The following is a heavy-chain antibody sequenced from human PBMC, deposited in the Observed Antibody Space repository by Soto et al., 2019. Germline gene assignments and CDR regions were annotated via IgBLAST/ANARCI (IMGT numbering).Heavy chain of an antibody. CDR1: GFTFDDYA. Sequence: EVQLVESGGGLVQPGRSLRLSCAASGFTFDDYAMHWVRQAPGKGLEWVSGISWNSGSIGYADSVKGRFTISRDNAKNSLYLQMSSLRAEDTALYYCAKDKGRSSGWYNENNDGFDPWGQGTLVTVSS. V-gene: IGHV3-9*01. CDR3: AKDKGRSSGWYNENNDGFDP. J-gene: IGHJ5*02. D-gene: IGHD6-19*01. CDR2: ISWNSGSI.